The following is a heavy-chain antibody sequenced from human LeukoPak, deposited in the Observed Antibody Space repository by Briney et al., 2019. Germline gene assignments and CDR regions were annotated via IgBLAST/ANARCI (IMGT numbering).Heavy chain of an antibody. D-gene: IGHD5-18*01. CDR2: ISSSSSYI. CDR3: ARDNGGTAMAYYYYYYMDV. CDR1: GFTFSRYS. Sequence: GGSLRLSCAASGFTFSRYSMNWVRQAPGKGLEWVSSISSSSSYIYYADSVKGRFTISRDNAKNSLYLQMNSLRAEDTAVYYCARDNGGTAMAYYYYYYMDVRGKGTAVTISS. J-gene: IGHJ6*03. V-gene: IGHV3-21*01.